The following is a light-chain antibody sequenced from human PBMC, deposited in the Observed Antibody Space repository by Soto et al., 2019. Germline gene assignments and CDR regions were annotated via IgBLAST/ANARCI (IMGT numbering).Light chain of an antibody. Sequence: QSVLTQPPSASGTPGQRVTISCAGKSSSFRTNAVIWYQQLPGSAPKLLMYSNNQRPSGVPDRFSGSKSGTSASPAISGLQSEDAADYYCATWDDSLKSVVFGGGTKLTVL. CDR3: ATWDDSLKSVV. CDR1: SSSFRTNA. V-gene: IGLV1-44*01. CDR2: SNN. J-gene: IGLJ2*01.